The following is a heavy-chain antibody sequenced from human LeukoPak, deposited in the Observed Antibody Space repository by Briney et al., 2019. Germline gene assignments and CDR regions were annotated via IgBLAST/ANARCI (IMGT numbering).Heavy chain of an antibody. J-gene: IGHJ2*01. CDR2: IWYDGSNK. CDR1: GFTFSSYG. V-gene: IGHV3-33*01. Sequence: KRGGSLRLSCAASGFTFSSYGMHWVRQAPGKGLEWVAVIWYDGSNKYYADSVKGRFTISRDNSKNTLYLQMNSLRAEDTAVYYCARDWAPRYSSSIYWYFDLWGRGTLLTVSS. D-gene: IGHD6-13*01. CDR3: ARDWAPRYSSSIYWYFDL.